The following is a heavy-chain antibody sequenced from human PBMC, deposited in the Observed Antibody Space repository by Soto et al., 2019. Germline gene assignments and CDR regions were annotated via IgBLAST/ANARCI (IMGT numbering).Heavy chain of an antibody. CDR3: AGVQGRGYSGYVDSDY. Sequence: QVQLVQSGAEVKKPGASVKVSCKASGFTFTSYGISWVRQAPGQGLEWMGWISAYNGNTNYAQKLQGRVTMTTDTPKSTAYMELRSLRSDDTAVYYRAGVQGRGYSGYVDSDYWGQGTLGTVSS. V-gene: IGHV1-18*01. J-gene: IGHJ4*02. D-gene: IGHD5-12*01. CDR1: GFTFTSYG. CDR2: ISAYNGNT.